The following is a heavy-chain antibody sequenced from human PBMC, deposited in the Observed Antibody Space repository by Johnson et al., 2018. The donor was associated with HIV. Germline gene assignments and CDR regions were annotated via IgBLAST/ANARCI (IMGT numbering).Heavy chain of an antibody. D-gene: IGHD1-26*01. CDR1: GFIFGDYA. CDR3: AKESKWESRTPNAFDL. J-gene: IGHJ3*01. Sequence: VQLVESGGGLVQPGRSLRLSCTASGFIFGDYAMSWVRQAPGRGLEWVGFIRSKAYGGSTANAASVKCSFTISRDDSKSIAYLQMKSLRPEDTAVYYCAKESKWESRTPNAFDLWGQGTMVTVSS. CDR2: IRSKAYGGST. V-gene: IGHV3-49*04.